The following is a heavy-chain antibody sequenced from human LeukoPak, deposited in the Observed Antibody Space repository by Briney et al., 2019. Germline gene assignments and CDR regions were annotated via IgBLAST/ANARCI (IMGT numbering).Heavy chain of an antibody. V-gene: IGHV1-8*01. CDR3: ARGGSLWLQNAFDI. CDR1: GYTFTSYD. CDR2: MNPNSGNT. J-gene: IGHJ3*02. Sequence: ASVKVSCKASGYTFTSYDINWVRQATGQGLEWMGWMNPNSGNTGYAQKFQGRVTMTRNTSISTAYMELSSLRSEDTAVYYCARGGSLWLQNAFDIWGQGTMVTVSS. D-gene: IGHD5-24*01.